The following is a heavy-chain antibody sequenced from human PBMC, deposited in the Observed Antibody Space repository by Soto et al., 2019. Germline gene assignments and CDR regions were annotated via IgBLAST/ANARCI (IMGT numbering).Heavy chain of an antibody. CDR1: GGSIISTGYF. CDR2: IDYSGTT. D-gene: IGHD5-18*01. V-gene: IGHV4-39*06. CDR3: ARGRDTAMVSKGNWFDP. J-gene: IGHJ5*02. Sequence: PSETLSLTCTVSGGSIISTGYFCDWIRQPPGKGLEWIGDIDYSGTTFWSPSLQSRVTISVDKPKNQIPLKLSSVTVADTAVYYCARGRDTAMVSKGNWFDPWGQGTPVTVS.